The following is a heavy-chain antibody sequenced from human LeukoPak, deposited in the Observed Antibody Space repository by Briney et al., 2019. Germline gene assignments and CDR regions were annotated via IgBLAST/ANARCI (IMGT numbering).Heavy chain of an antibody. CDR3: ARVRYCSGGSCYFHDF. CDR2: INPILGIT. J-gene: IGHJ4*02. V-gene: IGHV1-69*02. Sequence: ASVKVSCKASGGTFSSYSISCVRQAPGQGLEWMGRINPILGITNYAQKFQGRVTITADKSTSTAYMELSSLRSEDTAMYYCARVRYCSGGSCYFHDFWGQGTLVTVSS. D-gene: IGHD2-15*01. CDR1: GGTFSSYS.